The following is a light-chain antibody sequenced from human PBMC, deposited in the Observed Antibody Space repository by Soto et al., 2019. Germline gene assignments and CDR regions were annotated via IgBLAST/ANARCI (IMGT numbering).Light chain of an antibody. J-gene: IGKJ1*01. CDR3: LQYSSHSWT. CDR2: KAS. Sequence: DIQMTQSPSTLSGSVGDIVTITFRASQTISSWLALYQQKPGKAPKLLIYKASTLKSGVPSRFSGSGSGTEFTLTISGLQPDDVATYYCLQYSSHSWTFGQGTKVDIK. V-gene: IGKV1-5*03. CDR1: QTISSW.